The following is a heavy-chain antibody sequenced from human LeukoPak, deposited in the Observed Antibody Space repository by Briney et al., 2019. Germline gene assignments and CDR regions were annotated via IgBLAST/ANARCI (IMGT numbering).Heavy chain of an antibody. V-gene: IGHV1-69*06. CDR3: AGGDRWYGYY. J-gene: IGHJ4*02. CDR2: IIPIFGTP. CDR1: GGIFSCYA. D-gene: IGHD3-3*01. Sequence: SVKVSCKASGGIFSCYAISWVRQAPGQGLEWMGAIIPIFGTPNYAQKFQGRVTITADKSTYTAYMELNSLRAEDTAVYYCAGGDRWYGYYWGQGTLVTVSS.